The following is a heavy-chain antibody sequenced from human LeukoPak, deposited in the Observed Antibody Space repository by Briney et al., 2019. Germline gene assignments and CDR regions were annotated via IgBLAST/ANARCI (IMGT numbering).Heavy chain of an antibody. J-gene: IGHJ4*02. Sequence: PGGSLRLSCAASGFTVSSNYMSWVRQAPGKGLEWVSYISDVGGTHYADSVKGRFTISRDNAKNSLFLQMNSLRAEDTAVYYCARENSGYDGGFDYWGQGTLVTVSS. CDR1: GFTVSSNY. CDR2: ISDVGGT. D-gene: IGHD5-12*01. CDR3: ARENSGYDGGFDY. V-gene: IGHV3-11*04.